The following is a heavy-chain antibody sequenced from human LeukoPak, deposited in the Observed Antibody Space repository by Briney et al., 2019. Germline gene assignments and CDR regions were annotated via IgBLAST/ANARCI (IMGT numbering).Heavy chain of an antibody. CDR2: IYTSGST. J-gene: IGHJ4*02. Sequence: PSETLSLTCTVSGGSISSSSYYWSWIRQPGGKGLEWIGRIYTSGSTNYNPSLKSRVTISLDTSKNHFSLKLSSVTAADTAVYYCARYFYDSRRYNESSPFDSWGQGTLVTVSS. V-gene: IGHV4-61*02. CDR3: ARYFYDSRRYNESSPFDS. CDR1: GGSISSSSYY. D-gene: IGHD3-22*01.